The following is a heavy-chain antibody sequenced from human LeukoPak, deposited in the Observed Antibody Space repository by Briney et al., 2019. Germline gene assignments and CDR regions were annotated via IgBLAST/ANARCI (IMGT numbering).Heavy chain of an antibody. V-gene: IGHV1-18*04. Sequence: ASVTVSCKASGYTFTNYYMVWVRQAPGQGLEWMGWISAYNGNTNYAQTLQGRVTMTTDTSTSTAYMELRSLRSDDTAVYYCAREGGSGSYSDYWGQGTLVTVSS. J-gene: IGHJ4*02. D-gene: IGHD3-10*01. CDR1: GYTFTNYY. CDR2: ISAYNGNT. CDR3: AREGGSGSYSDY.